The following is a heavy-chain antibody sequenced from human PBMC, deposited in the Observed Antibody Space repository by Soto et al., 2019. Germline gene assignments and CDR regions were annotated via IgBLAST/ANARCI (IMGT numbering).Heavy chain of an antibody. J-gene: IGHJ4*02. CDR1: GFTFSSYA. CDR2: ISGSGGST. CDR3: AKDPLPCRGTRGSCRDY. D-gene: IGHD1-7*01. Sequence: PGGSLRLSCAASGFTFSSYAMSWVRQAPGKGLEWVSAISGSGGSTYYADSVKGRFTISRDNSKNTLYLQMNSLRAEDTAVYYCAKDPLPCRGTRGSCRDYWGQGTLVTVSS. V-gene: IGHV3-23*01.